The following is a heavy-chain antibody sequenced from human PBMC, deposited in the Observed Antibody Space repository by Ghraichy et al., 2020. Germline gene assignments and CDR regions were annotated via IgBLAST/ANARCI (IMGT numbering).Heavy chain of an antibody. J-gene: IGHJ6*02. D-gene: IGHD5-12*01. CDR2: INHSGST. V-gene: IGHV4-34*01. Sequence: SETLSLTCAVYGGSFSGYYWSWIRQPPGKGLEWIGEINHSGSTNYNPSLKSRVTISVDTSKNQFSLKLSSVTAADTAVYYCARDSGYENPFYYYYGMDVWGQGTTVTVSS. CDR1: GGSFSGYY. CDR3: ARDSGYENPFYYYYGMDV.